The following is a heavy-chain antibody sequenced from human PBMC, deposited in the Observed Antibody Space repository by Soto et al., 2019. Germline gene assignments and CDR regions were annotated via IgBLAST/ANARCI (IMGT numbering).Heavy chain of an antibody. Sequence: GGSLRLSCAASGFTFSSYSMNWVRQAPGKGLEWVSSISSSSSYIYYADSVKGRFTISRDNAKNSLYLQMNSLRAEDTAVYYCASGRGDYGDYFDYWGQGTLVTVSS. CDR2: ISSSSSYI. CDR1: GFTFSSYS. J-gene: IGHJ4*02. D-gene: IGHD4-17*01. CDR3: ASGRGDYGDYFDY. V-gene: IGHV3-21*01.